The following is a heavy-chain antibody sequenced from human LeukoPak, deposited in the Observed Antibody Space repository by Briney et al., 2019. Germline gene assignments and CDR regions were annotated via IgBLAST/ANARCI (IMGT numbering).Heavy chain of an antibody. Sequence: GASVKVSCKASGYTFTGYYMHWVRQAPGQGLEWMGWINPNSGGTNYAQKFQGRVTMTRDTSISTAYMELSGLRSDDTAVYYCAILLRSGSYMASNWFDPWGQGTLVTVSS. J-gene: IGHJ5*02. D-gene: IGHD3-10*01. V-gene: IGHV1-2*02. CDR1: GYTFTGYY. CDR2: INPNSGGT. CDR3: AILLRSGSYMASNWFDP.